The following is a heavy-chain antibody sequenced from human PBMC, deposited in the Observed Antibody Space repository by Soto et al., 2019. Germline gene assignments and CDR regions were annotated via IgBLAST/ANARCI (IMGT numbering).Heavy chain of an antibody. CDR2: ISAYNGNT. J-gene: IGHJ6*02. D-gene: IGHD6-6*01. Sequence: GASVKVSCKASGYTFTSYGISWVRQAPGQGLEWMGWISAYNGNTNYAQKLQGRVTMTTDTSTSTAYMELRSLRSDDTAVYYCARSSSSSIVYYYYGMDVWGQGTTVTVSS. CDR1: GYTFTSYG. CDR3: ARSSSSSIVYYYYGMDV. V-gene: IGHV1-18*01.